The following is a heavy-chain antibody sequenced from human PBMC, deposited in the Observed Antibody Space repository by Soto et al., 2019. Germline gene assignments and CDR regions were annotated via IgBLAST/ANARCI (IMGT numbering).Heavy chain of an antibody. V-gene: IGHV4-30-2*01. CDR1: GGSISSGGYS. D-gene: IGHD6-13*01. J-gene: IGHJ6*02. Sequence: PSEALSLTCAVSGGSISSGGYSWSWIRQPPGKGLEWIGYIYHSGSTYYNPSLKSRVTISVDRSKNQFSLKLSSVTAADTAVYYCARGRDSSSWSHYYYYGMDVWGQGTTVTVSS. CDR3: ARGRDSSSWSHYYYYGMDV. CDR2: IYHSGST.